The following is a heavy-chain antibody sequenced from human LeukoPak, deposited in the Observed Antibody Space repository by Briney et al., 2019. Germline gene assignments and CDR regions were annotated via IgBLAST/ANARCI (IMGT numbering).Heavy chain of an antibody. CDR1: GGSISSSSYY. J-gene: IGHJ4*02. V-gene: IGHV4-39*01. CDR2: IYYSGGT. D-gene: IGHD3-10*01. CDR3: ARHPGGLLWFGELLSFDY. Sequence: SETLSLTCTVSGGSISSSSYYWGWIRQPPGKGLEWIGSIYYSGGTYYNPSLKSRVTISVDTSKNQFSLKLSSVTAADTAVYYCARHPGGLLWFGELLSFDYWGQGTLVTVSS.